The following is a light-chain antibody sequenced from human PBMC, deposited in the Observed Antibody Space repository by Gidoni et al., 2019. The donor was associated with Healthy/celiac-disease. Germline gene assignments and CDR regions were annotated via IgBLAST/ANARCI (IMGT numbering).Light chain of an antibody. CDR2: WAS. V-gene: IGKV4-1*01. CDR3: QQYYSTPLT. J-gene: IGKJ4*01. CDR1: QSVLYSSKNKNY. Sequence: DIVMTQSPDSLAVSLGERATINCKSSQSVLYSSKNKNYLAWYQQKPGQPPKLLIYWASTRESGVPDRFSGSGSGTDFTLTISSLQAEDVAVYYCQQYYSTPLTFGGGTKVEIE.